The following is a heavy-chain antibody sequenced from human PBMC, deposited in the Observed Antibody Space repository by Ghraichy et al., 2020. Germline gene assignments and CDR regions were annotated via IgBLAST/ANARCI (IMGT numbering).Heavy chain of an antibody. CDR2: IYHTGST. V-gene: IGHV4-4*02. J-gene: IGHJ5*02. D-gene: IGHD5-18*01. CDR1: GGSISSTNW. Sequence: SETLSLTCTVSGGSISSTNWWSWVRQPPGKGLEWIGAIYHTGSTNYSPSLKSRVTISVDKSKNQFSLKLSSVTAADTAVYYCAERNVDTAMVTNWFDPWGQGTLVTVSS. CDR3: AERNVDTAMVTNWFDP.